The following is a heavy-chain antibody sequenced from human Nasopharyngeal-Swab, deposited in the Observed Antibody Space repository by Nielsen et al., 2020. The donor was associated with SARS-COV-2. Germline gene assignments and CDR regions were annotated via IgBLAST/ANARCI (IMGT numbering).Heavy chain of an antibody. V-gene: IGHV3-74*01. CDR2: INSDGSST. J-gene: IGHJ5*02. CDR1: GFTFSSYW. D-gene: IGHD2-2*01. Sequence: GESLKISCAASGFTFSSYWMHWVRQAPGKGLVWVSRINSDGSSTSYADSVKGRFTISRDNSKNTLYLQMNSLRAEDTAVYYCAKDRYQLRINWFDPWGQGTLVTVSS. CDR3: AKDRYQLRINWFDP.